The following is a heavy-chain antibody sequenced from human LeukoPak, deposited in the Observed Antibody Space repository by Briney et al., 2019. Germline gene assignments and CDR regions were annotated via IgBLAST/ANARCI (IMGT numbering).Heavy chain of an antibody. CDR2: ISYDGSNK. CDR3: ARVLYYYDSSGPFDY. Sequence: HGGSLRLSCAASGFTFSSYGMHWVRQAPGKALEWVAVISYDGSNKYYADSVKGRFTISRDNSKNTLYLQMNSLRAEDTAVYYCARVLYYYDSSGPFDYWGQGTLVTVSS. D-gene: IGHD3-22*01. V-gene: IGHV3-30*03. CDR1: GFTFSSYG. J-gene: IGHJ4*02.